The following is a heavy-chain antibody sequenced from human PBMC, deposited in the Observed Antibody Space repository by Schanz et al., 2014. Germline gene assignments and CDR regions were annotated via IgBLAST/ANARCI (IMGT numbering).Heavy chain of an antibody. CDR1: GFTFSVYW. V-gene: IGHV3-74*01. CDR2: ISGDGTTT. D-gene: IGHD1-26*01. Sequence: EVQLVESGGGFVQPGGSLRLSCAASGFTFSVYWMHWVRQPPGEGLVSVSRISGDGTTTSYADSVKGRFTISRDNAKNTLYLQMNSLTAEDTAVYYCAKYGTGKGVSFEYWGQGTLVTVSS. J-gene: IGHJ4*02. CDR3: AKYGTGKGVSFEY.